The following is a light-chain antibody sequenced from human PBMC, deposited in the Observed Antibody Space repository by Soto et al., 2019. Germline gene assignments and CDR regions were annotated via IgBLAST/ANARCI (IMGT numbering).Light chain of an antibody. CDR1: QGISSY. J-gene: IGKJ1*01. Sequence: AIRMTQSPSSFSASTGDRVTITCRASQGISSYLAWYQQKPGKAPKLLIYAASTLQSGVPSRFSGSGSWTDFTLTISCLQSEDFATYYCQQYYSYPHPFGQGTKVEIK. CDR3: QQYYSYPHP. V-gene: IGKV1-8*01. CDR2: AAS.